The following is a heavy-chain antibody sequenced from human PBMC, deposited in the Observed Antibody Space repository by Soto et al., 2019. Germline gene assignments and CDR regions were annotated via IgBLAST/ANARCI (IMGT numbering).Heavy chain of an antibody. D-gene: IGHD5-12*01. Sequence: EVQLLESGGGLVQPGGSLRLSCAASGFTFSSYAMSWVRQAPGKGLEWVSAISGSGGSTYYADSVKGRFTISRDNSKNTLYMQMNSLRAEDTAVYYCAKEGPEMATIPYCFDYWGQGTLVTVSS. V-gene: IGHV3-23*01. CDR2: ISGSGGST. CDR1: GFTFSSYA. CDR3: AKEGPEMATIPYCFDY. J-gene: IGHJ4*02.